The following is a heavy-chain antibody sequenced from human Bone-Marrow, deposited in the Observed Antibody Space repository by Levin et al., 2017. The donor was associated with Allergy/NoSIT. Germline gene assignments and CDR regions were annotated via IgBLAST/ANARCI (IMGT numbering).Heavy chain of an antibody. CDR2: IYYSGST. V-gene: IGHV4-31*03. D-gene: IGHD5-24*01. CDR1: GGSISSGGYH. CDR3: AREDGSTFDS. Sequence: SETLSLTCTVSGGSISSGGYHWSWIRQHAGKGLEWIGYIYYSGSTYYNPSLKSRAMISLDTSKNQFSMKVTSATAADAAVYYCAREDGSTFDSWGQGTLVTVSS. J-gene: IGHJ4*02.